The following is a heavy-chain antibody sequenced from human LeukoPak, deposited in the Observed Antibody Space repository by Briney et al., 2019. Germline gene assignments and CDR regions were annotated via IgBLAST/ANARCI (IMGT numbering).Heavy chain of an antibody. D-gene: IGHD4-17*01. CDR3: ARGRRSVRDYGDYGVDY. CDR1: GDTFSSYA. Sequence: GASVKVSCKASGDTFSSYAISWVRQAPGQGLEWMGGIIPIFGTANYAQKFQGRVTITADKSTSTAYMELSSLRSEDTAVYYCARGRRSVRDYGDYGVDYWGQGTLVTVSS. J-gene: IGHJ4*02. CDR2: IIPIFGTA. V-gene: IGHV1-69*06.